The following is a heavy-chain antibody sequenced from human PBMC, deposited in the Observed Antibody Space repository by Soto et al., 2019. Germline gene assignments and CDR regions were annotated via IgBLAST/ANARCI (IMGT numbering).Heavy chain of an antibody. CDR1: GGSISSYY. CDR2: IYYSGST. CDR3: ARDIDYYGSGRFDP. Sequence: SETLSLTCTVSGGSISSYYWSWIRQPPGKGLEWIGYIYYSGSTNYNPSLKSRVTISVDTSKNQFSLKLSSVTAADTAVYYCARDIDYYGSGRFDPWGQGTLVTVSS. J-gene: IGHJ5*02. D-gene: IGHD3-10*01. V-gene: IGHV4-59*01.